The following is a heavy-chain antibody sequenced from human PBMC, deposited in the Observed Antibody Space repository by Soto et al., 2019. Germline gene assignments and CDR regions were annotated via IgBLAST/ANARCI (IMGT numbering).Heavy chain of an antibody. Sequence: QVQLQESGPGLVQPSQTLSLTCTVSGDSISSGAYYWSWIRQPPGKGLEWIGYIYHSGATYYNPSRDSRVTTSVDTSKNQFSLRLSSVTAADTAVYYCARDGGYATVDCWGQGTLVTVSS. D-gene: IGHD2-15*01. CDR1: GDSISSGAYY. CDR3: ARDGGYATVDC. V-gene: IGHV4-30-4*01. CDR2: IYHSGAT. J-gene: IGHJ4*02.